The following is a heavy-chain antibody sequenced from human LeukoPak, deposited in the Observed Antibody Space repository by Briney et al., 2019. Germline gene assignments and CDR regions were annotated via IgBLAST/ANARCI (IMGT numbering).Heavy chain of an antibody. CDR1: RYTFTGYY. Sequence: ASVKVSCKASRYTFTGYYMHWVRQAPGQGLEWMGWINPNSGGTNYAQKFQGRVTMTRDTSISTAYMELSRLRSDDTAVYYCATRDPTVTTFDYWGQGTLVTVSS. CDR3: ATRDPTVTTFDY. D-gene: IGHD4-17*01. CDR2: INPNSGGT. J-gene: IGHJ4*02. V-gene: IGHV1-2*02.